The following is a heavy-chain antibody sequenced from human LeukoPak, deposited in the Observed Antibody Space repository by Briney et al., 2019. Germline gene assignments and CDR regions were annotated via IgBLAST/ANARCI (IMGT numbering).Heavy chain of an antibody. CDR2: ISSSSSYI. V-gene: IGHV3-21*01. Sequence: GGSLRLSCAASGFTFSRYSMHWVRQAPGKGLEWVSSISSSSSYIYYADSVKGRFTISRDNAKNSLYLQMNSLRAEDTAVYYCASIPFSGWYARGYWGQGTLVTVSS. J-gene: IGHJ4*02. D-gene: IGHD6-19*01. CDR3: ASIPFSGWYARGY. CDR1: GFTFSRYS.